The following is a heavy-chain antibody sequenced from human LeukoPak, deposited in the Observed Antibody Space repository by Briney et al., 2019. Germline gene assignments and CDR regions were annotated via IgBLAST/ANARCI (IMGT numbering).Heavy chain of an antibody. Sequence: GGSLRLSCAASGFIFNRYAMSWVRQAPGKGLEWVSGISARGETTDYADSVKGRFTISRDNSKNTLYLQMNGLRAEDTAVYYCAKPIAVAGPFDPWGQGTLVTVSS. J-gene: IGHJ5*02. CDR3: AKPIAVAGPFDP. V-gene: IGHV3-23*01. CDR1: GFIFNRYA. CDR2: ISARGETT. D-gene: IGHD6-19*01.